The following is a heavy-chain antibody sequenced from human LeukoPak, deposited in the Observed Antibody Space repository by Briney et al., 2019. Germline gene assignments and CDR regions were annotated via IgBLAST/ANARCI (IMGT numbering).Heavy chain of an antibody. CDR1: GGTFSSSA. V-gene: IGHV1-69*04. CDR2: IIPVLNIT. D-gene: IGHD5-18*01. CDR3: ARDQGLTAPPPYGLDV. J-gene: IGHJ6*02. Sequence: SVKVSCKTSGGTFSSSAITWVRQAPGQGLEWMGRIIPVLNITRYTQKFRGRVTITADTSTSTVYMELSSLRSEETAVYYCARDQGLTAPPPYGLDVWGQGTTVIVSS.